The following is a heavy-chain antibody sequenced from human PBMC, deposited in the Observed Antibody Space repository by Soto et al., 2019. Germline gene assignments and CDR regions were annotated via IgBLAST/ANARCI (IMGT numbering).Heavy chain of an antibody. CDR1: GGSISSYY. D-gene: IGHD4-4*01. V-gene: IGHV4-59*01. CDR2: IFYSGTT. J-gene: IGHJ5*02. Sequence: PSETLSPTRRVSGGSISSYYWSWGRQPPGKGLEWIGYIFYSGTTNYNPSLKSRVTISLDTSRNQFSLTLSSVTAADTAVYYCARSPSTYDGNWFDPWGQGTLVTVSS. CDR3: ARSPSTYDGNWFDP.